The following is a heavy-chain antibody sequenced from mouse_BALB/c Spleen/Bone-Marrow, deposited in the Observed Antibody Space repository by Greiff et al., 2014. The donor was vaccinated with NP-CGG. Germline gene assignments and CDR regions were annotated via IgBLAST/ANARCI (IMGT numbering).Heavy chain of an antibody. V-gene: IGHV1-4*02. J-gene: IGHJ3*01. Sequence: VQLQQSAAELARPGASVRMSCKASGYTFTSYTMHWVKQRPGQGLEWIGYINPSSGYTEYNQKFKDKTTLTADKSSSTAYMQLSSLTSEDSAVYYCAYWDLAYWGQGTLVTVSA. CDR2: INPSSGYT. CDR3: AYWDLAY. CDR1: GYTFTSYT. D-gene: IGHD4-1*01.